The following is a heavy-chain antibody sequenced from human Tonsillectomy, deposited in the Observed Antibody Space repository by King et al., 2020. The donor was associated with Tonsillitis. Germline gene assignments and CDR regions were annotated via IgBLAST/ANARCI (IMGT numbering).Heavy chain of an antibody. D-gene: IGHD5-12*01. Sequence: VQLVESGGGLVKPGGSLRLSCAASGFTFSDAWMNWVRQAPGKGLEWVGRIRSKTAGGTIDSAAPVKGRFTISRDDSYNILYLQMNSLKTEDTAVYYCTTSVGWLRSFFDFWGQGTLVTVSS. V-gene: IGHV3-15*01. CDR3: TTSVGWLRSFFDF. CDR1: GFTFSDAW. J-gene: IGHJ4*02. CDR2: IRSKTAGGTI.